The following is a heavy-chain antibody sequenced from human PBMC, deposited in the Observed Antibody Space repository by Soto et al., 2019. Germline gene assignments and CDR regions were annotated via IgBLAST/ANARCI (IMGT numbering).Heavy chain of an antibody. V-gene: IGHV3-66*01. D-gene: IGHD1-1*01. Sequence: GSLRLSCAASGFTVSGNYMSWVRQAPGKGLEWVSVIYAGGDTYYADSVKGRFTISRDSSKNTLHLQMNSLRAEDTAVYYCARYNWPFDYWGQGTLVTVSS. CDR1: GFTVSGNY. CDR3: ARYNWPFDY. J-gene: IGHJ4*02. CDR2: IYAGGDT.